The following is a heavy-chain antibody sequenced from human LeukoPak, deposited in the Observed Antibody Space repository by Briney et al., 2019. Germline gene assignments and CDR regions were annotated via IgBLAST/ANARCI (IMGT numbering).Heavy chain of an antibody. V-gene: IGHV4-59*08. D-gene: IGHD6-19*01. J-gene: IGHJ4*02. Sequence: SETLSLTCTVSGGSISHYYWSWIRQPPGKGLEWIGYLYYTGSTNYNPSLKSRVTISVDMSKNQFSLKLRSMTAADTAVYYCARHGPGYSSVFDYWGQGTLVTVSS. CDR1: GGSISHYY. CDR2: LYYTGST. CDR3: ARHGPGYSSVFDY.